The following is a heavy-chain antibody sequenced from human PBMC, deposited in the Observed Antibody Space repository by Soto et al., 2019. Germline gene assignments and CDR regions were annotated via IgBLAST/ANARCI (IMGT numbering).Heavy chain of an antibody. CDR2: ISSSSSTI. CDR3: ARGDYYDSSGYYEYFQH. V-gene: IGHV3-48*02. Sequence: PGGSLRLSCAASGLTFSSYSMNWVRQAPGKGLEWVSYISSSSSTIYYADSVKGRFTISRDNAKNSLYLQMNSLRDEDTAVYYCARGDYYDSSGYYEYFQHWGQGTLVTVSS. CDR1: GLTFSSYS. J-gene: IGHJ1*01. D-gene: IGHD3-22*01.